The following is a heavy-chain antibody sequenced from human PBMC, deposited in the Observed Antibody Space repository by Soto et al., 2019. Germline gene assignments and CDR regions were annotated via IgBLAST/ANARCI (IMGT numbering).Heavy chain of an antibody. J-gene: IGHJ4*02. CDR2: ISAYNGNT. V-gene: IGHV1-18*01. Sequence: ASVKVSCKASGYTFTSYGISWVRQAPGQGLEWMGWISAYNGNTNYAQKLQGRVTMTTDTSTSTAYMELRSLRSDDTAVYYCARDSADIVVVPAALFDYWGQGTLVTVSS. CDR1: GYTFTSYG. D-gene: IGHD2-2*01. CDR3: ARDSADIVVVPAALFDY.